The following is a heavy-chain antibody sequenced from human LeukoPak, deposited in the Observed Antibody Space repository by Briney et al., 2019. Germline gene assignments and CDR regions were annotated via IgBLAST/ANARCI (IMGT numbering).Heavy chain of an antibody. J-gene: IGHJ4*02. CDR3: ARSFGSGSYFFDY. Sequence: SSETLSLTCTVSGGSVSRGSYYWSWIRQPPGKGLEWIGYIYYSGSTNYNPSLKSRVTISVDTSRNQFSLKLSSVTAADTAVYYCARSFGSGSYFFDYWGQGTLVTVSS. D-gene: IGHD3-10*01. V-gene: IGHV4-61*01. CDR2: IYYSGST. CDR1: GGSVSRGSYY.